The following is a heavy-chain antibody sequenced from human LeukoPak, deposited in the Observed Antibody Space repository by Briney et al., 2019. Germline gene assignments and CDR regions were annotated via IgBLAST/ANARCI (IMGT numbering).Heavy chain of an antibody. CDR2: IKQDGSEK. V-gene: IGHV3-7*01. J-gene: IGHJ3*02. D-gene: IGHD3-10*01. CDR1: GFTFSSYW. CDR3: ARVARGITMVRGVLGAFDI. Sequence: GGSLRLSCAASGFTFSSYWMSWVRQAPGKGLEWVANIKQDGSEKYYVDSVKGRFTISRDNAKNSLYLQMNSLRAEDTAVYYCARVARGITMVRGVLGAFDIWGQGTMVTVSS.